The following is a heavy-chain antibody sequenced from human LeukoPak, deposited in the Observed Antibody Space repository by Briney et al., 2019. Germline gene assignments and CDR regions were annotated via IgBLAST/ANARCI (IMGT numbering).Heavy chain of an antibody. CDR2: IYYSGST. J-gene: IGHJ3*02. CDR1: GGSISSSSYY. D-gene: IGHD1-26*01. CDR3: ARDLSGSYYYAFDI. Sequence: SETLSLTCTVSGGSISSSSYYWGWIRQPPGKGLEWIGSIYYSGSTYYNPSLKSRVTISVDTSKNQFSLKLSSVTAADTAVYYCARDLSGSYYYAFDIWGQGTVVTVSS. V-gene: IGHV4-39*07.